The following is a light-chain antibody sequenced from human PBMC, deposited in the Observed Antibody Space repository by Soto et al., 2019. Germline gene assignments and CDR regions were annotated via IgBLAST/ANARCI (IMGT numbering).Light chain of an antibody. J-gene: IGKJ3*01. CDR3: QHYSTSAFT. CDR1: QSVRNY. CDR2: GAS. V-gene: IGKV3-20*01. Sequence: EIVLTQSPDTLSLSPGERATLSCRASQSVRNYLAWYRQRPGQAPRLLIHGASIRATGIPDRFSGSGSGTDFTLTISRLEPEDFAVYYCQHYSTSAFTFGPGTKVDIK.